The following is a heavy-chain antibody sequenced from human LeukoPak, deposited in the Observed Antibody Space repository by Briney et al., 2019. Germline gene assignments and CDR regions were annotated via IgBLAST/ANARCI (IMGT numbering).Heavy chain of an antibody. V-gene: IGHV4-59*08. Sequence: SETLSLTCTVSGGSISSYYWSCIRQPPGKGLEWIGYIYYSGSTNYNPSLKSRVTISVDTSKNQFSLKLSSVTAADTAVYYCAAHLGWDCSSTSCPYYYYYYMDVWGKGTTVTVSS. D-gene: IGHD2-2*01. CDR3: AAHLGWDCSSTSCPYYYYYYMDV. CDR1: GGSISSYY. J-gene: IGHJ6*03. CDR2: IYYSGST.